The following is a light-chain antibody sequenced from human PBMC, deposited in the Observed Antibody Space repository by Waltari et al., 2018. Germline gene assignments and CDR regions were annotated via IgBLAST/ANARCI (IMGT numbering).Light chain of an antibody. CDR2: KAS. CDR1: ESISSW. V-gene: IGKV1-5*03. Sequence: DIQITQSPSTLSASVGDRVTISCRASESISSWLAWYQQRPGKAPRLLIYKASRLESGVPSRFSGSGSGTEFTLTITSLQPDDFATYYCQQYDTFSVTFGPGTTVEI. J-gene: IGKJ1*01. CDR3: QQYDTFSVT.